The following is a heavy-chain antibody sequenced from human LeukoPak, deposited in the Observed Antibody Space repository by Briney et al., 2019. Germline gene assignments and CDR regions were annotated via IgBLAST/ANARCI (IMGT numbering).Heavy chain of an antibody. CDR1: GFTFSSYA. V-gene: IGHV3-23*01. J-gene: IGHJ4*02. Sequence: GSLRLSCAASGFTFSSYAMSWVRQAPGKGLKWVSAISGSGGSTYYADSVKGRFTISRDNSKNTLYLQMNSLRAEDTAVYYCAKGFGVPAAIGGFDYWGQGTLVTVSS. CDR3: AKGFGVPAAIGGFDY. D-gene: IGHD2-2*02. CDR2: ISGSGGST.